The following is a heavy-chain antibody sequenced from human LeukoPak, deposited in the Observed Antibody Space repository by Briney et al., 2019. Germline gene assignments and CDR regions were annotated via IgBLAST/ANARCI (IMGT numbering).Heavy chain of an antibody. J-gene: IGHJ6*03. CDR2: IKQDGSEK. D-gene: IGHD5-18*01. CDR1: GLSLNNYA. Sequence: GGSLRLSCTASGLSLNNYAMSWVRQVPGKGLEWVANIKQDGSEKNYVDSVKGRFTISRDNAKNSLYLQMNSLRAEDTAVYYCARVKSGYSYGPHYYYYYYMDVWGKGTTVTVSS. V-gene: IGHV3-7*04. CDR3: ARVKSGYSYGPHYYYYYYMDV.